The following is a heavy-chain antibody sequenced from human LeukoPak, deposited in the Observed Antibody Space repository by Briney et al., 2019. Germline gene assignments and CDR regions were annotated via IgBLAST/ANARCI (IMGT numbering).Heavy chain of an antibody. CDR2: IRAYNGNT. CDR1: GYTFTSYG. CDR3: ARDILGGCSSTSCPWGWFDP. D-gene: IGHD2-2*01. J-gene: IGHJ5*02. V-gene: IGHV1-18*01. Sequence: ASVKVSCKASGYTFTSYGISWVRQAPGQGLEWMGWIRAYNGNTNYAQKLQGRVTMTTDTSTSTAYMELRSLRSDDTAVYYCARDILGGCSSTSCPWGWFDPWGQGTLVTVSS.